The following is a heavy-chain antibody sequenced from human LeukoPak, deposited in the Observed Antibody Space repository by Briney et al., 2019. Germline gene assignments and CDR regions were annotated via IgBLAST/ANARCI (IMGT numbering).Heavy chain of an antibody. V-gene: IGHV4-34*01. D-gene: IGHD6-13*01. CDR2: INHSGST. CDR1: GGSFSGYY. CDR3: ARGRSIAAAPYWFDP. Sequence: SETLSLTCAVYGGSFSGYYWSWIRQPPGKGLEWIGEINHSGSTNYNPSLKSRVTISVDTSKNQFSLKLSSVTAADTAVYYCARGRSIAAAPYWFDPWGQGTLVTVSS. J-gene: IGHJ5*02.